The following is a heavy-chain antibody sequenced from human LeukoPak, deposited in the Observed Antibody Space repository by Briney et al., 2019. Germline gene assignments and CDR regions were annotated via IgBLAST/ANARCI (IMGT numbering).Heavy chain of an antibody. CDR2: IIPTFGTA. Sequence: SVKVSCKASGGTFSSYAISWVRQAPGQGLEWMGGIIPTFGTANYAQKFQGRVTITADESTSTAYMELSSLRSEDTAVYYCARCSDFWSGSKGYYYYMDVWGKGTTVTVSS. J-gene: IGHJ6*03. V-gene: IGHV1-69*13. CDR3: ARCSDFWSGSKGYYYYMDV. D-gene: IGHD3-3*01. CDR1: GGTFSSYA.